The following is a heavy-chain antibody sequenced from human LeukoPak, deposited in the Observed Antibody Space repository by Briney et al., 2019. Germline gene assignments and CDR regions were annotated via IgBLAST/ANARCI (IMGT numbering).Heavy chain of an antibody. CDR2: IRYDGSNK. Sequence: PGGSLRLSCAASGFTFSSYAMHWVRQAPGKGLEWVAFIRYDGSNKYYADSVKGRFTISRDNSKNTLYLQMNSLRAEDTAVYYCAKIGCSSTSCKDYWGQGTLVTVSS. J-gene: IGHJ4*02. CDR1: GFTFSSYA. D-gene: IGHD2-2*01. V-gene: IGHV3-30*02. CDR3: AKIGCSSTSCKDY.